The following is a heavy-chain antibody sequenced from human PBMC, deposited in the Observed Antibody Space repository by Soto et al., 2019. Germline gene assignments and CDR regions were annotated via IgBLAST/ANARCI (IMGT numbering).Heavy chain of an antibody. D-gene: IGHD6-19*01. CDR2: IIPILGIA. CDR1: GGTFSSYT. J-gene: IGHJ5*02. CDR3: ARSVADFNWFDP. Sequence: SVKVSCKASGGTFSSYTISWVRQAPGQGLEWMGRIIPILGIANYAQKFQGRVTITADKSTSTAYMELSSLRSEDTAVYYCARSVADFNWFDPWGQGTPVTVSS. V-gene: IGHV1-69*02.